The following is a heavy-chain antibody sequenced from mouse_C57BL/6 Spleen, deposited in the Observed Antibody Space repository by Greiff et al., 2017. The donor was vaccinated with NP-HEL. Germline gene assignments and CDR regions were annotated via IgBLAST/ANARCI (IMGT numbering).Heavy chain of an antibody. CDR2: IRNKANGYTT. V-gene: IGHV7-3*01. Sequence: EVKLMESGGGLVQPGGSLSLSCAASGFTFTDYYMSWVRQPPGKALEWLGFIRNKANGYTTEYSASVKGRFTISRDNSQSILYLQMNALRAEDSATYYCARYGNYVDYFDYWGQGTTLTVSS. D-gene: IGHD2-1*01. J-gene: IGHJ2*01. CDR1: GFTFTDYY. CDR3: ARYGNYVDYFDY.